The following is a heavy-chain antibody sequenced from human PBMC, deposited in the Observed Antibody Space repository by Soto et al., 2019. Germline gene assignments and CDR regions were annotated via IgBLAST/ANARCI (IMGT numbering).Heavy chain of an antibody. Sequence: EVQLVESGGGLVKPGGSLRLSCAASGFTFSSYSMNWVRQAPGKGLEWVSSISSSSSYIYYADSVKGRVTISRDKAKNSLYLQMNSLRAEDTALYYCARSLRAYYFDYWGQVTLVTVSS. CDR1: GFTFSSYS. CDR2: ISSSSSYI. CDR3: ARSLRAYYFDY. V-gene: IGHV3-21*01. J-gene: IGHJ4*02.